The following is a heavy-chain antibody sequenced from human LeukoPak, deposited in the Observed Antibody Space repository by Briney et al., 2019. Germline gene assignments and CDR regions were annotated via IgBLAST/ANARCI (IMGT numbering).Heavy chain of an antibody. CDR2: IYYSGST. D-gene: IGHD2-2*01. Sequence: SETLSLTCTVSGGSISSYYWSWIRQPPGKGPEWIGYIYYSGSTNYNPSLKSRVTISVDTSKNQFSLKLSSVTAADTAVYYCAREREGYHYGMDVWGQGTTVTVSS. CDR3: AREREGYHYGMDV. CDR1: GGSISSYY. J-gene: IGHJ6*02. V-gene: IGHV4-59*01.